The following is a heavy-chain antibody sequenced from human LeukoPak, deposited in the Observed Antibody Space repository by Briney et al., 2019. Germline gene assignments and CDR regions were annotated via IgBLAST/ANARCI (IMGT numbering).Heavy chain of an antibody. Sequence: SVTVSCKASGGTFSSYALSWVRQAPGQGLEWMGGITPIFGTANYAQKLQGRVTMTTDTSTSTAYMELRSLRSDDTAVYYCARDWGSGCAYWGQGTLVTVSS. J-gene: IGHJ4*02. D-gene: IGHD5-12*01. CDR3: ARDWGSGCAY. CDR1: GGTFSSYA. CDR2: ITPIFGTA. V-gene: IGHV1-69*05.